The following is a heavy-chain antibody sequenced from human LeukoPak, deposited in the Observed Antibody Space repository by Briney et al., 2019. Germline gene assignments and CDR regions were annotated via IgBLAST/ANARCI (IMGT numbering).Heavy chain of an antibody. V-gene: IGHV4-38-2*02. CDR2: IYHSGTT. Sequence: SETLSLTCTVSGESVSSYYWVWIRQPPGKGLEWIGSIYHSGTTYYNPSFKSRVTISVDTSKNQFSLKLSSVTAADTAVYHCARDQPYMDVWGKGTTVTVSS. CDR3: ARDQPYMDV. CDR1: GESVSSYY. J-gene: IGHJ6*03.